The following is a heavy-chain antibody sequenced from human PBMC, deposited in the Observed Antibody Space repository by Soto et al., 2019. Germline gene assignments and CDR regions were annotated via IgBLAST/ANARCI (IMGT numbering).Heavy chain of an antibody. Sequence: QEQLVESGGGVVQTGGSLRLSCAASGFAFNFYGMHWVRPAPGTGLEWVAVVSYDGSYDNYAASVRGRFIISRDSSTNTVYLQMNSLRPEDTAVYYCAKDPQGTRGLYGCFDPWGQGTLVTVSS. CDR2: VSYDGSYD. D-gene: IGHD1-7*01. CDR1: GFAFNFYG. V-gene: IGHV3-30*18. CDR3: AKDPQGTRGLYGCFDP. J-gene: IGHJ5*02.